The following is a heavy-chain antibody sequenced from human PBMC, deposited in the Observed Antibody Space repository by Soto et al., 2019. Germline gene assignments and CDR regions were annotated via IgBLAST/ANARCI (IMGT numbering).Heavy chain of an antibody. D-gene: IGHD4-4*01. J-gene: IGHJ6*02. CDR1: GGSISSGDYY. CDR3: ARDFQVTRGYYYGMDV. CDR2: IYYSVST. V-gene: IGHV4-30-4*01. Sequence: TLSLTCTFSGGSISSGDYYWSWIRQPPGKGLEWIGYIYYSVSTYYNPSLKSRVTISVDTSKNQFSLKLSSVTAADTAVYYCARDFQVTRGYYYGMDVWGQGTTVTVSS.